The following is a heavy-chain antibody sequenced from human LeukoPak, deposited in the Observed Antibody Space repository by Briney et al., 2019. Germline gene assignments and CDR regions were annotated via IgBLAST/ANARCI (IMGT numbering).Heavy chain of an antibody. CDR2: IIPIFGTA. Sequence: GASVKVSCKAAGGTFSSYAISWVRQAPGQGLEWMGGIIPIFGTANYAQKFQGRVTITADESTSTAYMELRSLRSEDTAVYYCARGGIVVVINNWFDPWGQGTLVTVSS. CDR3: ARGGIVVVINNWFDP. D-gene: IGHD3-22*01. J-gene: IGHJ5*02. V-gene: IGHV1-69*13. CDR1: GGTFSSYA.